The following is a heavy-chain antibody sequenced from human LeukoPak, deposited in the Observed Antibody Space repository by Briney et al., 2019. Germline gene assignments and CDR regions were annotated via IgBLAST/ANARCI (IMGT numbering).Heavy chain of an antibody. V-gene: IGHV3-48*02. CDR3: ARGEAALTSHLDF. Sequence: GGSLRLSCEASGLTFSTYGMHWVRQAPGKGLEWISYISISSNAIYYADSVEGRFTISRDNAKNSLYLQMNSLRDEDTAVYYCARGEAALTSHLDFWGQGTLVTVSS. D-gene: IGHD4-11*01. CDR2: ISISSNAI. CDR1: GLTFSTYG. J-gene: IGHJ4*02.